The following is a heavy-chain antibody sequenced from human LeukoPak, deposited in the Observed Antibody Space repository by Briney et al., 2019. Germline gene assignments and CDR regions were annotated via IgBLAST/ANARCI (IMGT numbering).Heavy chain of an antibody. D-gene: IGHD4-17*01. J-gene: IGHJ6*02. V-gene: IGHV3-7*01. CDR3: ASLYGDHNYYYYGMDA. CDR1: GFTFSSYW. CDR2: IKQDGSEK. Sequence: PGGSLRLSCAASGFTFSSYWMSWVRQAPGKGLEWVANIKQDGSEKYYVDSVKGRFTISRDNAKNSLYLQMNSLRAEDTAVYYCASLYGDHNYYYYGMDAWGQGTTVTVSS.